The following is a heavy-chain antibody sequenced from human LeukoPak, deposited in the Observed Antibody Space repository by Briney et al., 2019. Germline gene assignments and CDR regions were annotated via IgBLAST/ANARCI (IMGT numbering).Heavy chain of an antibody. V-gene: IGHV3-23*01. CDR3: AKGLGRSYTKALWFDP. CDR2: ISGSGGST. D-gene: IGHD1-26*01. J-gene: IGHJ5*02. Sequence: PGGSLRLSCAASGFTFSSYAMSWVRQAPGKGLEWVSSISGSGGSTYYADSVKGRFSISRDNSKNTLYLQVNSLRADDTAVYYCAKGLGRSYTKALWFDPWGQGTLVTVSS. CDR1: GFTFSSYA.